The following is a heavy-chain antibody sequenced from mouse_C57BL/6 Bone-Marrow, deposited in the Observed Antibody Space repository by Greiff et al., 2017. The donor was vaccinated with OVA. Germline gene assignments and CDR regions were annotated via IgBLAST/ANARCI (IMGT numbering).Heavy chain of an antibody. J-gene: IGHJ1*03. CDR3: AREAYYSPYWDFDV. Sequence: QVQLQQSGPGLVAPSQSLSITCTVSGFSLTSYGVDWVRQSPGKGLEWLGVIWGVGSTNYNSALKSRLSISKDNSKSQVFLKMNSLQTDDTAMYYCAREAYYSPYWDFDVWGTGTTVTVSS. D-gene: IGHD2-12*01. CDR1: GFSLTSYG. CDR2: IWGVGST. V-gene: IGHV2-6*01.